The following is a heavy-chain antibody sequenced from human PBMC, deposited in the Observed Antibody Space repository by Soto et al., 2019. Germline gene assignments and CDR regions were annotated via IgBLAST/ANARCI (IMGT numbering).Heavy chain of an antibody. Sequence: GGSLRLSCAASGFTFSSYALSWVRQAPGKGLEWVSIIGNSGGSTFYADSVKGRCTISRDNSKNTLYLQMNNLRAEDTAVYYCAKHFDSGCPDYWGQGTPVTVSS. V-gene: IGHV3-23*01. CDR3: AKHFDSGCPDY. CDR2: IGNSGGST. D-gene: IGHD6-19*01. CDR1: GFTFSSYA. J-gene: IGHJ4*02.